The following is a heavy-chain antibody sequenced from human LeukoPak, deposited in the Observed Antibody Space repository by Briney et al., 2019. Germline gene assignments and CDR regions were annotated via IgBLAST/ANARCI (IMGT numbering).Heavy chain of an antibody. Sequence: GGSLRLSCKASGCTFSSYAMSWVRQAPGKGLEWVAAISGSGGTRYYADSVKGRFTITSDNSKNTLYLQMNSLRAEDTAVYYCAELGTTMIGGVWGKGTTVTISS. D-gene: IGHD3-10*02. V-gene: IGHV3-23*01. CDR2: ISGSGGTR. CDR3: AELGTTMIGGV. J-gene: IGHJ6*04. CDR1: GCTFSSYA.